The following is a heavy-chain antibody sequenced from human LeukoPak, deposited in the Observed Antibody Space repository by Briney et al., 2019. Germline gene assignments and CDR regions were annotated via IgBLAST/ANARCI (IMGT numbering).Heavy chain of an antibody. V-gene: IGHV4-59*01. D-gene: IGHD4-17*01. CDR3: ARAEGDYGDYGYFDY. CDR2: IYYSGST. CDR1: GGSISSYY. Sequence: SETLSLTCTVSGGSISSYYWSWIRQPPGKGLEWIGYIYYSGSTNYNPSLKSRVTISVDTSKNQFSLKPSSVTAADTAVYYCARAEGDYGDYGYFDYWGQGTLVTVSS. J-gene: IGHJ4*02.